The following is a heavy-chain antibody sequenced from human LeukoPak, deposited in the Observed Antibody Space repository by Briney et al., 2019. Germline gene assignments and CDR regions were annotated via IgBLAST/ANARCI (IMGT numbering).Heavy chain of an antibody. Sequence: ASVKVSCKASGYTFTSNYMHWVRQAPGQGLEWMGIINPSGGSTSYAQKFQGRVTMTRDTSTSTVYMELSSLRSEDTAVYYCARRGGIVGAILSFYFDYWGQGTLVTVSS. CDR2: INPSGGST. CDR1: GYTFTSNY. J-gene: IGHJ4*02. D-gene: IGHD1-26*01. V-gene: IGHV1-46*01. CDR3: ARRGGIVGAILSFYFDY.